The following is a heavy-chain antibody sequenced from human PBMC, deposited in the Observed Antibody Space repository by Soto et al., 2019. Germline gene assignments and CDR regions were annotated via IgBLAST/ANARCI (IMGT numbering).Heavy chain of an antibody. D-gene: IGHD3-22*01. Sequence: SETLSLTCSVSGGSMSEYFWSWIRQSPGKGLEWIGYIYYSGSTNYNPSLKSRVTISVDTSKNQFSLKLSSVTAADTAVYYCARGRGYYYFDYWGQGTLVTVSS. V-gene: IGHV4-59*01. CDR3: ARGRGYYYFDY. CDR1: GGSMSEYF. CDR2: IYYSGST. J-gene: IGHJ4*02.